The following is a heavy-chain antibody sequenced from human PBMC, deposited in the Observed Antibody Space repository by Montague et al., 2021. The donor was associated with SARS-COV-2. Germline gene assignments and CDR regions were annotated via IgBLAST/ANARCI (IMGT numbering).Heavy chain of an antibody. V-gene: IGHV4-59*12. J-gene: IGHJ4*02. Sequence: SETLSLTCSVSGDSISNYSWSWIRQSPGKGLEWIGYIYYSGSTNYNPSLTSRVTISVDTSKNQVSLRLTSVTAADTAIYYCARKGSGRPDLAYWGQGTLVTVSS. D-gene: IGHD1-26*01. CDR3: ARKGSGRPDLAY. CDR2: IYYSGST. CDR1: GDSISNYS.